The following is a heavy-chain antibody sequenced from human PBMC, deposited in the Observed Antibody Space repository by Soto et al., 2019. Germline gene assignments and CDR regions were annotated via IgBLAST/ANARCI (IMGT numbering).Heavy chain of an antibody. V-gene: IGHV4-59*01. CDR2: IYYSGST. D-gene: IGHD2-2*03. Sequence: PSETLSLTCTVSGGSISSYYWSWIQQPPGKGLEWIGYIYYSGSTNYNPSLKSRVTISVDTSKNQFSLKLSSVTAADTAVYYCARDLPLGYCSSTSCSHDAFDIWGQGTMVTVSS. CDR1: GGSISSYY. J-gene: IGHJ3*02. CDR3: ARDLPLGYCSSTSCSHDAFDI.